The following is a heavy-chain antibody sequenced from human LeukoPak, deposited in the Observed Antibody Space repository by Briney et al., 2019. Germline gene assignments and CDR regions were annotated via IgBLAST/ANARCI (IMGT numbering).Heavy chain of an antibody. J-gene: IGHJ5*02. Sequence: SETLSLTCTASSGSISSNSYYWVWLRQPPGRELAWIGGIMYSWTTNHNPPLESPVTISVETTKNHFSLELTPVTTRDTAVYFCGRNFHGSVYVVDLLGQGTLVTVSS. D-gene: IGHD1-26*01. V-gene: IGHV4-39*02. CDR2: IMYSWTT. CDR3: GRNFHGSVYVVDL. CDR1: SGSISSNSYY.